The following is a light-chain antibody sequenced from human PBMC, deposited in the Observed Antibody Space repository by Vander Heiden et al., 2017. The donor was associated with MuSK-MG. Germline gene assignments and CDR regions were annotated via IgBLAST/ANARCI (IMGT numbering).Light chain of an antibody. CDR3: SSYTSSSTPSVV. V-gene: IGLV2-14*01. Sequence: QSALTQPASVSGSPGQSIPISCTGTSSDVGGYNYVSWYQQHPGKAPKLMIYDVSNRPSGVSNRFSGSKSGNTASLTISGLQAEDEADYYCSSYTSSSTPSVVFGGGTKLTVL. CDR2: DVS. CDR1: SSDVGGYNY. J-gene: IGLJ2*01.